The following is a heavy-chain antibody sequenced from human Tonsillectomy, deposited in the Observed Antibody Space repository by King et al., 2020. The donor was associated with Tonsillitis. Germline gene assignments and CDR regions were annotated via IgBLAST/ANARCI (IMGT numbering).Heavy chain of an antibody. J-gene: IGHJ6*03. CDR2: ISSSSSYT. CDR3: ARAQQDIVVVPAAMGPDYYYYYYMDV. V-gene: IGHV3-11*05. Sequence: QWQLVQSGGGLVKPGGSLRLSCAASGFTFSDYYMSWIRQAPGKGLEWVSYISSSSSYTNYADSVKGRFTISRDNAKNSLYLQMNSLRAEDTAVYYCARAQQDIVVVPAAMGPDYYYYYYMDVWGKGTTVTVSS. D-gene: IGHD2-2*01. CDR1: GFTFSDYY.